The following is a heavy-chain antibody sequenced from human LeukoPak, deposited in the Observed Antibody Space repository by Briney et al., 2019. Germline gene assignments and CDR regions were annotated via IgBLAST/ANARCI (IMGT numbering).Heavy chain of an antibody. CDR1: GFTFDKAW. V-gene: IGHV3-15*01. CDR2: ILSKTDGGTT. J-gene: IGHJ3*01. CDR3: TTGIVTNDAFDV. Sequence: GGSLRLSCATSGFTFDKAWMTWVRPAPGKGLEWVGRILSKTDGGTTDFAAPVKGRFTISRDDSKSTMFLQMNSLKTEDTAVYFCTTGIVTNDAFDVWGPGTMVAVS. D-gene: IGHD3-3*01.